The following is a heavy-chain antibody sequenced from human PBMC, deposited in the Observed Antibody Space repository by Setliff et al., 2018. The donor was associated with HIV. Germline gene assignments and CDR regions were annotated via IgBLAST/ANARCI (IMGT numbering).Heavy chain of an antibody. CDR3: SRSGVTPYYYYGLDV. D-gene: IGHD3-10*01. CDR1: GYTFTTYG. Sequence: ASVKVSCKASGYTFTTYGVNWVRQAPGQGLEWMGWINSYNGNTKFAQKFQGRVTMTTDTSTTTAFMDLRSLKADDTGIYYCSRSGVTPYYYYGLDVWGQGTTVTVSS. V-gene: IGHV1-18*04. J-gene: IGHJ6*02. CDR2: INSYNGNT.